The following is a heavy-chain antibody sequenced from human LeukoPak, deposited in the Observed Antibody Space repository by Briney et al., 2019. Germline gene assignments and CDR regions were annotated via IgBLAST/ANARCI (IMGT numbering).Heavy chain of an antibody. V-gene: IGHV1-18*01. J-gene: IGHJ6*03. CDR3: ARGLDHYGSGSYYPHPYYCYYMDV. CDR1: GYTFTSYG. Sequence: VASVKVSCKASGYTFTSYGISWVRQAPGQGLEWMGLISAHNGNTNYAQKLQGRVTMTTDTSTSTAYMELRSLRSDDTAVYYCARGLDHYGSGSYYPHPYYCYYMDVWGKGTTVTVSS. CDR2: ISAHNGNT. D-gene: IGHD3-10*01.